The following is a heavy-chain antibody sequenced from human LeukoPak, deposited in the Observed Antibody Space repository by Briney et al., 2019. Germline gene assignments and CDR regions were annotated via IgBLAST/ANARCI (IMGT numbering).Heavy chain of an antibody. CDR1: GFTLRYHA. CDR3: ARESQRRRDGYNSVNWGLGFDY. V-gene: IGHV3-23*01. J-gene: IGHJ4*02. D-gene: IGHD5-24*01. CDR2: NSGSGGST. Sequence: GGSLRLSCAASGFTLRYHAMTWVRQAPGKGLEWVSANSGSGGSTYYADSVEGRFTISRDNSENTLYLQMSGMRGEDTAIYYCARESQRRRDGYNSVNWGLGFDYWGQGVLVTVSS.